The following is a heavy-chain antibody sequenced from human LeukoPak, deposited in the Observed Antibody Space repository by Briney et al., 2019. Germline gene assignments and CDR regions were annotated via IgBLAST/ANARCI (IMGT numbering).Heavy chain of an antibody. CDR2: IKEDGSQR. CDR3: TRDQT. Sequence: GGSLRLSCVGALGSHWMGWVRQAPGKGLEWVANIKEDGSQRYYMDSVKGRFTISRDNVKSSLFLQMNNLRVEDTAVCYCTRDQTWGQGTLVTVSS. CDR1: LGSHW. J-gene: IGHJ4*02. V-gene: IGHV3-7*01.